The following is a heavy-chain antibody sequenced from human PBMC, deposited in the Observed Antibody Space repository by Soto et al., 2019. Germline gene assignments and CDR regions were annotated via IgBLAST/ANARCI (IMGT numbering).Heavy chain of an antibody. CDR3: ASRYCSGGSCYHRSEFDY. V-gene: IGHV1-69*06. CDR1: GGTFSSYA. J-gene: IGHJ4*02. Sequence: SVKVSCKASGGTFSSYAISWVRQAPGQGLEWMGGIIPIFGTANYAQKFQGRVTITADKSTSTAYMELSSLRSEDTAVYYCASRYCSGGSCYHRSEFDYWGQGTLVTVSS. D-gene: IGHD2-15*01. CDR2: IIPIFGTA.